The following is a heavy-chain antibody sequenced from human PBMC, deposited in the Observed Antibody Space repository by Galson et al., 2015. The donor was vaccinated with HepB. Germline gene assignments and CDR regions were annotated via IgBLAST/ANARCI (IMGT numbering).Heavy chain of an antibody. J-gene: IGHJ3*02. CDR3: ARGLEGMSFWDI. Sequence: ETLSLTCTVSGGSISSSSYYWGWIRQPPGKGLEWIGSIYYSGSTYYNPSLKSRVTISVDTSKNQFSLKLSSVTAADTAVYYCARGLEGMSFWDIWGQGTMVTVSS. CDR1: GGSISSSSYY. D-gene: IGHD3-3*01. V-gene: IGHV4-39*07. CDR2: IYYSGST.